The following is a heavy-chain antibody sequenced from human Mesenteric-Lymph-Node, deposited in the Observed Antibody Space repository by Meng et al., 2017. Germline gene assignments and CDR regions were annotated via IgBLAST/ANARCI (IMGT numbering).Heavy chain of an antibody. CDR1: GYSFMNYY. Sequence: ASVKVSCKASGYSFMNYYIHWVRQAPGQGREWVGLINPSGGGTTYALKFQDRVTMTRETSTTTVYMQLSSLGSEDTAVYYCARDYCGGDFYPYYFDYWGQGTLVTVSS. V-gene: IGHV1-46*01. CDR3: ARDYCGGDFYPYYFDY. J-gene: IGHJ4*02. D-gene: IGHD2-21*02. CDR2: INPSGGGT.